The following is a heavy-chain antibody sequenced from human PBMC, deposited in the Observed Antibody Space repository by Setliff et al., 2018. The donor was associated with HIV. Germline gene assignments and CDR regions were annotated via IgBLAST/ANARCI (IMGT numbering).Heavy chain of an antibody. V-gene: IGHV4-39*07. Sequence: SETLSLTCTVSGGSISSSSYYWGWIRQPPGKGLEWVGSIYYSGSTYYHPSLNIRVTISVATSKNQFSLKLSSVTAADTAVYYCARAAAGNTGTFDLWGQGSPVTVSS. D-gene: IGHD1-1*01. CDR3: ARAAAGNTGTFDL. CDR2: IYYSGST. CDR1: GGSISSSSYY. J-gene: IGHJ4*02.